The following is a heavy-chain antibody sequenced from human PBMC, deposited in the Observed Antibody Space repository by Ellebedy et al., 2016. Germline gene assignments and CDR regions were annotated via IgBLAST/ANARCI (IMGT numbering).Heavy chain of an antibody. CDR2: INHSGST. CDR1: GGSFSGYY. J-gene: IGHJ5*02. CDR3: ARFAPLGPGISSNVFEP. D-gene: IGHD3-3*01. Sequence: SETLSLXCAVYGGSFSGYYWSWIRQPPGKGLEWIGEINHSGSTNYNPSLKSRVTISVDTSKNQFSLTLSSVTTADTAVYYCARFAPLGPGISSNVFEPWGQGIMVTVSS. V-gene: IGHV4-34*01.